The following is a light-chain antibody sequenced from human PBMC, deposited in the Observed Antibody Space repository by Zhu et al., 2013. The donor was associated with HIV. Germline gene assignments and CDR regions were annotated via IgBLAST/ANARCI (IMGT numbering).Light chain of an antibody. CDR2: AAS. J-gene: IGKJ2*04. V-gene: IGKV1-39*01. CDR3: QLRNTSPPMCS. Sequence: DIQMTQSPSSLSASVGDRVTITCRASQNIATFLNWYQQKPGKAPKLLIYAASSLQSGVPSRFSGSGSGTDFTLTISNVEPEDFVVYYCQLRNTSPPMCSFGQGTRLEIK. CDR1: QNIATF.